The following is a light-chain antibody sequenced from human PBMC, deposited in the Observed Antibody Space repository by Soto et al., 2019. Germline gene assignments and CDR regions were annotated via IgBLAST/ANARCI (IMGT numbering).Light chain of an antibody. CDR2: TND. CDR3: AAWDDSLSGYV. J-gene: IGLJ1*01. CDR1: DSNVGINF. V-gene: IGLV1-47*02. Sequence: QSVLTQPPSASATPGQRVTISCSGSDSNVGINFVYWYQQLPGTAPKLLIYTNDQRPSGVPDQFSGSKSGTSASLAISGLQSEDEADYYCAAWDDSLSGYVFGTGTKVTVL.